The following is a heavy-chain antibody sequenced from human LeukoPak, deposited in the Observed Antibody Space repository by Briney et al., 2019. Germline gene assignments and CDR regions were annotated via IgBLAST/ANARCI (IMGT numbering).Heavy chain of an antibody. CDR1: GFTFSDHY. CDR2: TRNKANSYTT. J-gene: IGHJ6*03. V-gene: IGHV3-72*01. CDR3: ARVLDYYYYMDV. Sequence: PGGSLRLSCAASGFTFSDHYIDWVRQAPGKGLEWVGRTRNKANSYTTEFAASVKGRFTLSRDDSKNSLYLQMNSLKTEDTAVYYCARVLDYYYYMDVWGKGTTVTVSS.